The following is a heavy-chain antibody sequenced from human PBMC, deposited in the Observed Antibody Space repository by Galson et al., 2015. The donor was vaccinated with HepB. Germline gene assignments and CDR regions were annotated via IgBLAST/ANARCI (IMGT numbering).Heavy chain of an antibody. Sequence: SLRLSCAASGRDFSSHGIHWVRQAPGRGLEWVAVIWYDGSKQYYADSVKGRFTISRDNSKNTLYLQMNSLRAEDTAVYYCARYYGDYEVLDYWGQGTLVTVSS. CDR1: GRDFSSHG. CDR3: ARYYGDYEVLDY. V-gene: IGHV3-33*01. D-gene: IGHD4-17*01. CDR2: IWYDGSKQ. J-gene: IGHJ4*02.